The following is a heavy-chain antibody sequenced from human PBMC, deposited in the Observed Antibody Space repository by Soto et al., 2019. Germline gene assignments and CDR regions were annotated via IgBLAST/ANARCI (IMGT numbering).Heavy chain of an antibody. CDR1: GGSISTSNW. V-gene: IGHV4-4*02. Sequence: QVQLQESGPGLVKPSGTLSLNCAVSGGSISTSNWWGWVRHPPGKGLEWIGEVYHSGSTNYTPSFKSRVAMSVDKSKNQFSLKLNSVTAADTALYYCARTSTSGTRFDYWGKGSLVTVSS. D-gene: IGHD1-1*01. CDR2: VYHSGST. J-gene: IGHJ4*02. CDR3: ARTSTSGTRFDY.